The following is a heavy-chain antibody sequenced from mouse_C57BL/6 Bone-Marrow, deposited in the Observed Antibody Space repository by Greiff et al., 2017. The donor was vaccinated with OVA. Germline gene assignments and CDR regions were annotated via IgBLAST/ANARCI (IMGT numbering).Heavy chain of an antibody. CDR3: TRHGYDAWFAY. J-gene: IGHJ3*01. CDR2: IDPETGGT. Sequence: VQRVESGAELVRPGASVTLSCKASGYTFTDYEMHWVKQTPVHGLEWIGAIDPETGGTAYNQKFKGKAILTADKSSSTAYMELRSLTSEDSAVYYCTRHGYDAWFAYWGQGTLVTVSA. D-gene: IGHD2-2*01. V-gene: IGHV1-15*01. CDR1: GYTFTDYE.